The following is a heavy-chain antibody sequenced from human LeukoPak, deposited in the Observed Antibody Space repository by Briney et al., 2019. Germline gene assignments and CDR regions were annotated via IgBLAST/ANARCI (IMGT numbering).Heavy chain of an antibody. Sequence: ASVKVSCKASGYTFISYGISWVRQAPGQGLEWMGWISAYHGNTNYAQKLQGRVTMTTDTSTSTAYMELRSLRSDDTAVYYCARESMVRILTSYYYYYGMDVWGIGTTVTVSS. D-gene: IGHD3-10*01. CDR2: ISAYHGNT. J-gene: IGHJ6*04. CDR3: ARESMVRILTSYYYYYGMDV. CDR1: GYTFISYG. V-gene: IGHV1-18*04.